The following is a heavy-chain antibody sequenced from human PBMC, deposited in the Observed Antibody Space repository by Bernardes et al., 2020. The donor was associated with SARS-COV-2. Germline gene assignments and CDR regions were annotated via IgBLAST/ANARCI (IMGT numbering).Heavy chain of an antibody. V-gene: IGHV1-2*04. J-gene: IGHJ6*04. CDR3: ARSRLVDDYVWGSYRYTLQHYYYYGMDV. CDR2: INPNSGGT. Sequence: ASVKVSCKASGYTFTGYYMHWVRQAPGQGLEWMGWINPNSGGTNYAQKFQGWVTMTRDTSISTAYMELSRLRSDDTAVYYCARSRLVDDYVWGSYRYTLQHYYYYGMDVWGKGTTVTVSS. D-gene: IGHD3-16*02. CDR1: GYTFTGYY.